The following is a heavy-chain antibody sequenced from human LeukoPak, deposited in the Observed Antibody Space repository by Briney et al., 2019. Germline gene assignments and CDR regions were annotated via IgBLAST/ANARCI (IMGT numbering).Heavy chain of an antibody. J-gene: IGHJ4*02. D-gene: IGHD6-13*01. Sequence: PSETLSLTCTVSGGSISSSSYYWGWIRQPPGKGLEWIGSIYYSGSTYYNPSLKSRVTISVDTSKNQFSLKLSSVTAADTAVYYCATGIAAAGTFDYWGQGTLVTVCS. CDR1: GGSISSSSYY. V-gene: IGHV4-39*01. CDR3: ATGIAAAGTFDY. CDR2: IYYSGST.